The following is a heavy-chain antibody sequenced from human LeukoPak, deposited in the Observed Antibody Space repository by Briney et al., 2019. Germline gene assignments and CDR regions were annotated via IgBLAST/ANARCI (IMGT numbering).Heavy chain of an antibody. CDR2: INPNSGGT. D-gene: IGHD2-15*01. J-gene: IGHJ5*02. CDR1: GYTFTGYY. V-gene: IGHV1-2*02. CDR3: ARLRYCSGGSCYWFDP. Sequence: ASVKVSCKASGYTFTGYYMHWVRQAPGQGLEWMGWINPNSGGTNYAQKFQGRVTMTRDTSISTAYMELSRLRSDDTAVYYCARLRYCSGGSCYWFDPWGQGTLVTVSS.